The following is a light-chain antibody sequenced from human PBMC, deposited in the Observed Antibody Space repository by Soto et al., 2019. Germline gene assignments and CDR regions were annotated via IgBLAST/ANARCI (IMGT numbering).Light chain of an antibody. Sequence: DIQMTQSPSTLSGSVGDRVTITCRASQTISSWLAWYQQKPGKAPKLLIYKASTLKSGVPSRFSGSGSGPECTLTISSLQPDDFATYYCQHYNSYSEAFGQGTKVELK. V-gene: IGKV1-5*03. J-gene: IGKJ1*01. CDR3: QHYNSYSEA. CDR1: QTISSW. CDR2: KAS.